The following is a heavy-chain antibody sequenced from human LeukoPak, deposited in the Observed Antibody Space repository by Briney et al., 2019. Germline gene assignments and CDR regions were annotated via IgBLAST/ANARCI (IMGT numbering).Heavy chain of an antibody. D-gene: IGHD6-13*01. Sequence: GGSLGLSCAAAGFTFSSYSMNWVRQAPGKGLEWLSYISRSSSSILYTDSVKGRFTISRDNAKNSLYLQMNSLRAEDTAVYYCARKPPTADDAFDIWGQGTMVTVSS. V-gene: IGHV3-48*04. CDR3: ARKPPTADDAFDI. J-gene: IGHJ3*02. CDR1: GFTFSSYS. CDR2: ISRSSSSI.